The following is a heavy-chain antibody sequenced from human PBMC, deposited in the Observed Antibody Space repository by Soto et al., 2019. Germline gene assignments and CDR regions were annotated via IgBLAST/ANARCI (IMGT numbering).Heavy chain of an antibody. J-gene: IGHJ5*02. CDR1: GYDFAGYW. V-gene: IGHV5-51*01. D-gene: IGHD6-13*01. CDR3: ARYNSPTLAGNRFDP. CDR2: IYPDDSNT. Sequence: GESLKISCKGSGYDFAGYWIVWVRQMPGKGLEWMGIIYPDDSNTRYSPSLQGQVTISADKSISTAYLQWSSLKASDTAMYYCARYNSPTLAGNRFDPWGQGTLVTV.